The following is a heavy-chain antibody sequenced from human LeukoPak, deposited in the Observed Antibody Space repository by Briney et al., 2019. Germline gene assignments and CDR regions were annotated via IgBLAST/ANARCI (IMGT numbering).Heavy chain of an antibody. CDR3: AKDLERGGGYDLFDY. D-gene: IGHD5-12*01. V-gene: IGHV3-23*01. Sequence: GGSLRLSCAASGFTFSSYAMSWVRQAPGKGLEWVSAISGSGGSTYYADSVKGRFTTSRDNSKNTLYLQMNSLRAEDTAVYYCAKDLERGGGYDLFDYWGQGTLVTVSS. CDR2: ISGSGGST. J-gene: IGHJ4*02. CDR1: GFTFSSYA.